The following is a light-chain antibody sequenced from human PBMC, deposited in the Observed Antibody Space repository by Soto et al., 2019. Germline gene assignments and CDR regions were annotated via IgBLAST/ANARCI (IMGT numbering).Light chain of an antibody. Sequence: IDISHCPSSLSSSVEGRFTVRCRASQSIASYLNWYQQKPGKAPKLLISDTSSLQSGVPTRFSGSGSGTDFTLTISSLKPADFATHSCQQPFSIPITFGQGTRLEIK. CDR3: QQPFSIPIT. J-gene: IGKJ5*01. CDR1: QSIASY. V-gene: IGKV1-39*01. CDR2: DTS.